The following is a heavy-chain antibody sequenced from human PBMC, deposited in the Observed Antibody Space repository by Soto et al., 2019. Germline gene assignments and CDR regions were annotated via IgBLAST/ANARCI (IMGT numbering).Heavy chain of an antibody. Sequence: QVQLQQWGAGLLKPSETLSLTCAVYGGSFSGYYWSWIRQPPGKGLEWIGEINHSGSTNYNPSLKSRVTKSVDTSKNQFPLKLSSVPAADTAVYYCARRGYVSWQWLAVWGQGTLVTVSS. V-gene: IGHV4-34*01. CDR2: INHSGST. J-gene: IGHJ4*02. D-gene: IGHD6-19*01. CDR3: ARRGYVSWQWLAV. CDR1: GGSFSGYY.